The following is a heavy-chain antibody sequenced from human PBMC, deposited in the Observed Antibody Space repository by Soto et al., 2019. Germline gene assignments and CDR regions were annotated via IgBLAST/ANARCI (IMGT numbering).Heavy chain of an antibody. CDR1: GFTFSSYG. CDR2: ISYDGSNK. Sequence: GGSLRLSCAASGFTFSSYGMHWVRQAPGKGLEWVAVISYDGSNKYYADSVKGRFTISRDNSKNTLYLQMNSLRAEDTAVYYCAKDTDIITSRSGTADYWGQGTLVTVSS. D-gene: IGHD3-22*01. V-gene: IGHV3-30*18. J-gene: IGHJ4*02. CDR3: AKDTDIITSRSGTADY.